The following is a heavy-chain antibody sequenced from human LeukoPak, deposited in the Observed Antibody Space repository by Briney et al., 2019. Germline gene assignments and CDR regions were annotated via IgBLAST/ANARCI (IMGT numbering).Heavy chain of an antibody. CDR1: GYTFTSSG. J-gene: IGHJ6*03. Sequence: GASVKVSCKASGYTFTSSGISWVRLAPGQGLEWLGWISGYNGNTNYAQKLQGRVTMTTDTSTSTAYMELRSLRSDDTAVYYCARVGYSSSWYYYYYYYMDVWGKGTTVTVSS. CDR2: ISGYNGNT. D-gene: IGHD6-13*01. CDR3: ARVGYSSSWYYYYYYYMDV. V-gene: IGHV1-18*01.